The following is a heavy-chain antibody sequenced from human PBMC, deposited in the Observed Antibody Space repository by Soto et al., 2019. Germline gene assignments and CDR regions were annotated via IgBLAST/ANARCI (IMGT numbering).Heavy chain of an antibody. CDR2: IYYSGST. Sequence: SETLSLTCTVSGGSISSSSYYWGWIRQPPGKGLEWIGSIYYSGSTYYNPSLKSRVTISVDTSKDQFSLKLSSVTAADTAVYYCARHGYDSSGYSPFDYWGQGTLVTVSS. CDR3: ARHGYDSSGYSPFDY. J-gene: IGHJ4*02. D-gene: IGHD3-22*01. V-gene: IGHV4-39*01. CDR1: GGSISSSSYY.